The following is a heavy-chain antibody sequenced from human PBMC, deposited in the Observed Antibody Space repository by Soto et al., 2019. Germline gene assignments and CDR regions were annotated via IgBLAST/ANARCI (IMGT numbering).Heavy chain of an antibody. J-gene: IGHJ4*02. V-gene: IGHV1-69*01. D-gene: IGHD3-10*01. CDR3: ARGLYYYGSGSPPPHFDY. CDR2: IIPIFGTA. Sequence: QVQLVQSGAEVKKPGSSVKVSCKASGGTFSSYAISWVRQAPGQGLEWMGAIIPIFGTANYAQKFQGRVTITADESTSTAYMELSSLRSEDTAVYYCARGLYYYGSGSPPPHFDYWGQGTLVTVSS. CDR1: GGTFSSYA.